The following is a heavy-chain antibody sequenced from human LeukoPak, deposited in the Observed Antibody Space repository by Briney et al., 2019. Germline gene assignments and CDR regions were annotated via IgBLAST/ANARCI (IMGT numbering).Heavy chain of an antibody. CDR2: ISGSGGST. CDR1: GFTLSSYV. V-gene: IGHV3-23*01. CDR3: AELGITMIGGV. J-gene: IGHJ6*04. Sequence: GGSLRLSCATSGFTLSSYVMSWVRQAPGKGLEWVSAISGSGGSTSYADTVKGRFTISRDNAKNSLYLQMNSLRAEDTAVYYCAELGITMIGGVWGKGTTVTISS. D-gene: IGHD3-10*02.